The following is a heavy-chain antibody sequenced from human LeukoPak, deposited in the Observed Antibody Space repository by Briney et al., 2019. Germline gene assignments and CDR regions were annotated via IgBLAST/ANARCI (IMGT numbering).Heavy chain of an antibody. CDR1: GYTFTGYY. J-gene: IGHJ4*02. Sequence: ASVKVSCKASGYTFTGYYMHWVRQAPGQGLEWMGWINPNSGGTNYAQKFQGRVTMTSDTSIGTAYMELSRLRSDDTAVYYCARGYCSSGTCYDYLDFWGQGTLVTVSS. V-gene: IGHV1-2*02. CDR2: INPNSGGT. CDR3: ARGYCSSGTCYDYLDF. D-gene: IGHD2-2*01.